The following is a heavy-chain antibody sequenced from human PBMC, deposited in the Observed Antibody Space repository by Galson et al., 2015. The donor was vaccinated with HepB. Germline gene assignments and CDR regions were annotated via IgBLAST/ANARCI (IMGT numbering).Heavy chain of an antibody. D-gene: IGHD2-15*01. Sequence: TLSLTCAVSGGSISSGGYYWSWIRQHPGKGLEWIGYIYYRGSTYYNPSLKSRVTISVDTSKNQFSLKLSSVTPADTSVYYCARHFRHTLDSWGQGALVTVSS. CDR2: IYYRGST. CDR1: GGSISSGGYY. CDR3: ARHFRHTLDS. J-gene: IGHJ4*02. V-gene: IGHV4-31*11.